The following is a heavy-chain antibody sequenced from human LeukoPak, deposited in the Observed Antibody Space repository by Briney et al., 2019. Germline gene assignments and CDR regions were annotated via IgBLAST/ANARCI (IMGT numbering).Heavy chain of an antibody. Sequence: GGSLRLSCAASGFTFSSYAMHWVRQAPGKGLEWVAVISYDGSNKYYADSVKGRFTISRDNSKNTLYLQMNSLRAEDTAVYYCARDRYYYDSSGYHVFDYWGQGTLVTVSS. J-gene: IGHJ4*02. CDR2: ISYDGSNK. V-gene: IGHV3-30-3*01. CDR3: ARDRYYYDSSGYHVFDY. D-gene: IGHD3-22*01. CDR1: GFTFSSYA.